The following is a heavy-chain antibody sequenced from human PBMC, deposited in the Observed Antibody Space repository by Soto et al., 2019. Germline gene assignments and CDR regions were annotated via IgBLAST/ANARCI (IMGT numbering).Heavy chain of an antibody. V-gene: IGHV1-69*01. Sequence: QVPLVQSGDEVKKPGSSVTVSCKASGGTFSSYAIHWVRQAPGQGLEWMGGIIPMYGPAKYAQRFQGRVTITADESTTTVYMELTSLTSPDTAVYYCARVTSMVRGVIDNWFDPWGHGTLVTVSS. D-gene: IGHD3-10*01. J-gene: IGHJ5*02. CDR2: IIPMYGPA. CDR1: GGTFSSYA. CDR3: ARVTSMVRGVIDNWFDP.